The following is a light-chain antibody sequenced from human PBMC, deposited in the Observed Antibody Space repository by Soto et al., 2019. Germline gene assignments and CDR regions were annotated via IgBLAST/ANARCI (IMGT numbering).Light chain of an antibody. CDR1: QSVSSSY. J-gene: IGKJ1*01. Sequence: IVLTQSPGTLSLSPGERATLSCRDSQSVSSSYLAWYRQTPGQAPRLLIYGASSRATGIPDRVSGSGSGTDFTLTISRLEPEDFAVYYCQQYGSSRWTFGQGTKVEI. CDR3: QQYGSSRWT. V-gene: IGKV3-20*01. CDR2: GAS.